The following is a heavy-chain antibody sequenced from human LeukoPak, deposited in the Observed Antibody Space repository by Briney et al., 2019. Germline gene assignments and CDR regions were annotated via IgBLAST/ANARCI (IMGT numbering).Heavy chain of an antibody. CDR3: ARAPALAPRIDYYGMDV. J-gene: IGHJ6*02. CDR1: GFTFSSYA. V-gene: IGHV3-30-3*01. Sequence: GGSLRLSCAASGFTFSSYAMHWVRQAPGKGLEWVAVISYDGSNKYYADSVKGRFTISRDNSKNTLYLQMNSLRAEDTAVYYCARAPALAPRIDYYGMDVWGQGTTVTVSS. D-gene: IGHD2-15*01. CDR2: ISYDGSNK.